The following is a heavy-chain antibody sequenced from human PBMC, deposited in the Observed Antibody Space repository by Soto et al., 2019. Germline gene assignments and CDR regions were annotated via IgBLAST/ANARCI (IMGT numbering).Heavy chain of an antibody. V-gene: IGHV3-30*18. CDR1: GFTFSSYG. J-gene: IGHJ6*02. CDR2: ISYDGSNK. D-gene: IGHD3-22*01. CDR3: AKDLRGRDYDSSGYYYYGMDV. Sequence: GGSLRLSCAASGFTFSSYGMHWVRQAPGKGLEWVAVISYDGSNKYYADSVKGRFTISRDNSKNALYLQMNSLRAEDTAVYYCAKDLRGRDYDSSGYYYYGMDVWGQGTTVTVS.